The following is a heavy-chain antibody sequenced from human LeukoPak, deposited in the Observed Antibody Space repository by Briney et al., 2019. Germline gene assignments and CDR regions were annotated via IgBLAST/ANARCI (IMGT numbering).Heavy chain of an antibody. CDR1: GGSISSYY. CDR3: ATASSHSNGWSHYGMDV. Sequence: SETLSLTCTVSGGSISSYYWSWIRQPPGKGLEWIGYIYYSGSTNYNPSLKSRVTISVDTSKNQFSLKLNSATAADTAVYYCATASSHSNGWSHYGMDVWGQGTTVTVSS. D-gene: IGHD6-19*01. V-gene: IGHV4-59*08. J-gene: IGHJ6*02. CDR2: IYYSGST.